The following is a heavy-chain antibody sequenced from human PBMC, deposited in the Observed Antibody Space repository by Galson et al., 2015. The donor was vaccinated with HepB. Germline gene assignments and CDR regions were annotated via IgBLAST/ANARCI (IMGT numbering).Heavy chain of an antibody. J-gene: IGHJ4*02. D-gene: IGHD5-24*01. CDR2: ISGSGGST. Sequence: SLRLSCAASGFTFSSYAMSWVRQAPGKGLEWVSAISGSGGSTYYADSVKGRFTISRGNSKNTLYLQMNSLRAEDTAVYYCAKVGMATILGAIDYWGQGTLVTVSS. CDR3: AKVGMATILGAIDY. V-gene: IGHV3-23*01. CDR1: GFTFSSYA.